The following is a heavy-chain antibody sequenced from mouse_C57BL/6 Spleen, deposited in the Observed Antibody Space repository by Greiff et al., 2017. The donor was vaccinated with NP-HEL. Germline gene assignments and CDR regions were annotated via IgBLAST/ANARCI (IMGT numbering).Heavy chain of an antibody. J-gene: IGHJ4*01. Sequence: QVHVKQSGPGLVQPSQSLSITCTVSGFSLTSYGVHWVRQSPGKGLEWLGVIWSGGSTDYNAAFISRLSISKDNSKSQVFFKMNSLQADDTAIYYCARDYDYDEGYAMDYWGQGTSVTVSS. CDR3: ARDYDYDEGYAMDY. D-gene: IGHD2-4*01. V-gene: IGHV2-2*01. CDR2: IWSGGST. CDR1: GFSLTSYG.